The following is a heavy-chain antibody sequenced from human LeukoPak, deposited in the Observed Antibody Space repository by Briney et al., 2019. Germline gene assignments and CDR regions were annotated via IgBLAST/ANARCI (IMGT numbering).Heavy chain of an antibody. Sequence: PGGSLRLSCAASGFTFSSYAMSWVHQAPGKGLEWVSSVSGSGGYTYYAGSVKGRFTISRDNSKNTLYLQMNSLRAEDTAMYYCARNSNGMSNWGQGTLVIVSS. D-gene: IGHD2-8*01. CDR2: VSGSGGYT. V-gene: IGHV3-23*01. CDR1: GFTFSSYA. CDR3: ARNSNGMSN. J-gene: IGHJ4*02.